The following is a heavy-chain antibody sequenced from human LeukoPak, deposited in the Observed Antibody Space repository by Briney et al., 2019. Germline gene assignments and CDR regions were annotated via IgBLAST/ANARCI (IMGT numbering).Heavy chain of an antibody. CDR3: ARGDIVKVTAPFDP. CDR2: INHSGST. D-gene: IGHD2-21*02. CDR1: GGSFSGYY. Sequence: SETXSLTCAVYGGSFSGYYWSWIRQPPGKGXEWIGEINHSGSTNYNPSLKSRVTMSVDTSKNQFSLKLSSVTAADTAVYYCARGDIVKVTAPFDPWGQGTLVIVSS. V-gene: IGHV4-34*01. J-gene: IGHJ5*02.